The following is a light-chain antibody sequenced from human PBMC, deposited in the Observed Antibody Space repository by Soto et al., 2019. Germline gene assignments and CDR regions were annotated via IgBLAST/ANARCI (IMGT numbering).Light chain of an antibody. J-gene: IGLJ1*01. V-gene: IGLV2-23*01. CDR3: CSYAGSSTSYV. CDR2: EGS. CDR1: SSDVGSYNL. Sequence: QSALTQPASVSGSPGQSITISCTGTSSDVGSYNLVSWYQQHPGKAPKLMIYEGSKWPSGVSNRFTGSKSCNTASLTISGLQAEDEADYYCCSYAGSSTSYVFGTGTKVTVL.